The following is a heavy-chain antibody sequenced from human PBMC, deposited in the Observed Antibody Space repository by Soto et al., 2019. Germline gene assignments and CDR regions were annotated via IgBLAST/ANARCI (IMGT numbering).Heavy chain of an antibody. CDR2: IYHSGST. J-gene: IGHJ4*02. Sequence: QLQLQESGSGLVKPSQTLSLTCAVSGGSISSGGYSWSWIRQPPGKGLEWIGYIYHSGSTYYNPSLTSRVTISVDRSKKQSSLKLSSVTAADPAVYYCARGMTTVTTLDYWGQGTLVNFAS. CDR3: ARGMTTVTTLDY. V-gene: IGHV4-30-2*01. CDR1: GGSISSGGYS. D-gene: IGHD4-17*01.